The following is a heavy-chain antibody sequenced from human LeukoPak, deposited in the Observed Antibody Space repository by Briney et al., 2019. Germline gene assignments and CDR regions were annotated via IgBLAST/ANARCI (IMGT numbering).Heavy chain of an antibody. J-gene: IGHJ4*02. Sequence: GESLKISCKGSGYSFTSHWISWVRQMPGKGLGWMGSIAPSDSYTNYRPSFQGHVTIPADRSISTAYLQWSSLKASDTAMYYCARHRDCSSGACYPDYWGQGTLVTVSS. D-gene: IGHD2-15*01. CDR1: GYSFTSHW. CDR2: IAPSDSYT. V-gene: IGHV5-10-1*01. CDR3: ARHRDCSSGACYPDY.